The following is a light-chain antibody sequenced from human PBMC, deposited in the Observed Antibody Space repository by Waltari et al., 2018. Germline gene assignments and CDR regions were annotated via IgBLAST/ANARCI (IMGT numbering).Light chain of an antibody. CDR3: QQYAATPRT. J-gene: IGKJ4*02. CDR1: PAISNS. CDR2: RAS. Sequence: DIQMTQSPSSLSASVGDRVTITCRASPAISNSLAGYQQKPGKAPKVVRYRASTLESGVPSRFSGSGTGTDYTLTISSLQPEDFAAYDCQQYAATPRTFGGGTKVEIK. V-gene: IGKV1-NL1*01.